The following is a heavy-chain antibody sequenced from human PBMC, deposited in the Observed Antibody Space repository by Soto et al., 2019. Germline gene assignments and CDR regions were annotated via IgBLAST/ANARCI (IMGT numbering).Heavy chain of an antibody. J-gene: IGHJ6*02. CDR3: ARQFEVISYYYYGMDV. CDR2: IIPIFGTA. V-gene: IGHV1-69*12. D-gene: IGHD3-16*02. Sequence: QVQLMQSGAEVKKPGSSVKVSCKASGGTFSSYAISWVRQAPGQGLEWMGGIIPIFGTAHYAQKFQGRVTITADESTSTAYMELSSLRSEDTAVYYCARQFEVISYYYYGMDVWGQGTTVTVSS. CDR1: GGTFSSYA.